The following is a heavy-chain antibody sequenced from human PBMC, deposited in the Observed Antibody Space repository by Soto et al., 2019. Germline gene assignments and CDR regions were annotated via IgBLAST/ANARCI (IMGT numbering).Heavy chain of an antibody. Sequence: ASVKVSCKASGGTFSSYAISWVRQAPGQGLEWMGGIIPIFGTANYAQKFQGRVTITADESTSTAYMELSSLRSEDTAVYYCARGQDGYTFNFAYWGQGPWSPSPQ. J-gene: IGHJ4*02. V-gene: IGHV1-69*13. CDR2: IIPIFGTA. CDR3: ARGQDGYTFNFAY. CDR1: GGTFSSYA. D-gene: IGHD5-12*01.